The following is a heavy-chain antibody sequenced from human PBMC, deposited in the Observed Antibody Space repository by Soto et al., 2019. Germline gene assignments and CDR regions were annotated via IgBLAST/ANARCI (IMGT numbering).Heavy chain of an antibody. CDR1: GFSLSTSGMC. Sequence: SGPTLVNPTQTLTLTCTFSGFSLSTSGMCVSWIRQPPGKALEWLALIDWDDDKYYSTSLKTRLTISKDTSKNQVVLTMTNMEPVDTATYYCARIRGDYDFWSGYYRHPSTRREDYGMDVWGQGTTVTVSS. V-gene: IGHV2-70*01. D-gene: IGHD3-3*01. CDR3: ARIRGDYDFWSGYYRHPSTRREDYGMDV. CDR2: IDWDDDK. J-gene: IGHJ6*02.